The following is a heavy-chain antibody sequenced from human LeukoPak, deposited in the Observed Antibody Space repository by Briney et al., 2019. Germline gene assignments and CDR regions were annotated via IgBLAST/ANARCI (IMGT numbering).Heavy chain of an antibody. CDR2: ISAYNGNT. D-gene: IGHD6-19*01. CDR3: ARGRGIAVTGTVDY. Sequence: GASVKVSCKASGYTFTSYGISWVRQAPGQGLEWMGWISAYNGNTKYAQKLQGRVTMTTDTSTSTAYMDLRSLRSDDTAVYYCARGRGIAVTGTVDYWGQGALVTVSS. V-gene: IGHV1-18*01. J-gene: IGHJ4*02. CDR1: GYTFTSYG.